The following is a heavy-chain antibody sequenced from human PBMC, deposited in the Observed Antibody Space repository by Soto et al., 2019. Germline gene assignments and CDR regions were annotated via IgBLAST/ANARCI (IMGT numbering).Heavy chain of an antibody. Sequence: EVQLVESGGGLVQPGGSLRLSCAAYGFAFGNSWMTWVRQDPGKGLEWVANIKGDGSAKSYLDSVRGRFTVSRDNAEKSLFLQMNILRAEDTALYYCARDVSPGSGGYYLDAFDIWCQGTMVTVSS. J-gene: IGHJ3*02. D-gene: IGHD6-25*01. V-gene: IGHV3-7*05. CDR1: GFAFGNSW. CDR3: ARDVSPGSGGYYLDAFDI. CDR2: IKGDGSAK.